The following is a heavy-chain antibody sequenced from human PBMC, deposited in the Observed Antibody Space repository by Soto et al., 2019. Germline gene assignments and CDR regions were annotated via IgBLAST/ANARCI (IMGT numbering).Heavy chain of an antibody. CDR1: GGSLSSGGYY. V-gene: IGHV4-31*03. CDR2: IYYSGST. J-gene: IGHJ5*02. CDR3: ARGGQQQGNWFDP. Sequence: TSETLSLTCTVSGGSLSSGGYYWSWIRQHPGKGLEWIGYIYYSGSTYYNPSLKSRVTISVDTSKNQFSLKLSSVTAADTAVYYCARGGQQQGNWFDPWGQGTLVTVSS. D-gene: IGHD6-13*01.